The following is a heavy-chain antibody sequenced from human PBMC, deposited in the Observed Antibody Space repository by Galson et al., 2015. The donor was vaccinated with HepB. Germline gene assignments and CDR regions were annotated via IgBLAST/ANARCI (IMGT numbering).Heavy chain of an antibody. J-gene: IGHJ3*02. CDR1: GSSVSSGRDY. CDR2: IYHSGST. Sequence: SETLSLTCTVSGSSVSSGRDYWSWIRQPPGKGLEWIGYIYHSGSTNFNPSLRSRVTISLDTSKKQLSLNLSSVTAADTAVYYCARGGWFGENEAFDIWGQGTMVTVSS. CDR3: ARGGWFGENEAFDI. V-gene: IGHV4-61*01. D-gene: IGHD3-10*01.